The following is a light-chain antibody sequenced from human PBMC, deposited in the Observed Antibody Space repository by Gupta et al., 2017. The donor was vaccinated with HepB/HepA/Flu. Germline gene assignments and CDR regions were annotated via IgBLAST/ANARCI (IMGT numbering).Light chain of an antibody. CDR3: CSYAGSSTYV. J-gene: IGLJ1*01. CDR1: SSDVGSYNL. Sequence: QSALTQPAPVSGPPGQSITISCTGTSSDVGSYNLVSWYQQHPGKAPKLMIYEVSKRPSGVSNRFSGSKSDNTASLTISGLQAEDEADYYCCSYAGSSTYVFGTGTKVTVL. V-gene: IGLV2-23*02. CDR2: EVS.